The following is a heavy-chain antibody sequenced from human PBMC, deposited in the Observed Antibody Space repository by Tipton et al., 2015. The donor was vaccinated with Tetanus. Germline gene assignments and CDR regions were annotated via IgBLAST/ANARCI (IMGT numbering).Heavy chain of an antibody. CDR2: IYSDVYTSEST. CDR1: GGSISRHY. D-gene: IGHD2-21*01. V-gene: IGHV4-4*07. J-gene: IGHJ2*01. Sequence: TLSLTCTVSGGSISRHYWSWIRQPAGKGLGWIGRIYSDVYTSESTTYNPSLKNRVSMSVDTSKNQISLKLTSVIAADTAMYYCARRGDNWYFDLWGRGTLVTVSS. CDR3: ARRGDNWYFDL.